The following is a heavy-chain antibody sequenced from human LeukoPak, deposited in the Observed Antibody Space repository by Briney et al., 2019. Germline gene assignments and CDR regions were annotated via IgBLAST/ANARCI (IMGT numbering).Heavy chain of an antibody. CDR2: IHYTGIT. D-gene: IGHD2-21*01. J-gene: IGHJ4*02. Sequence: SETLSLTRPLSDDSVSANCYYSGWVRQPPGKGLEWIANIHYTGITQYNPSFDSRVTLSADTSKKHFSLKLTSMTAADTAVSYCTRVTDSSNIGYYCGWGISVTVSS. CDR1: DDSVSANCYY. CDR3: TRVTDSSNIGYY. V-gene: IGHV4-39*02.